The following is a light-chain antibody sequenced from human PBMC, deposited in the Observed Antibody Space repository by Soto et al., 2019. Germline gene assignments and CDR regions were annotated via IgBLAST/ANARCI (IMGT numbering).Light chain of an antibody. CDR2: EVT. CDR1: SGDVGGYNS. CDR3: SSYAGSNNKV. J-gene: IGLJ2*01. Sequence: QSVLTQPPSASGSPGQSVTISCTGTSGDVGGYNSVSWYQQYPGKDPKLMINEVTKRPSGVPDRFSGSKSGSTASLTVSGLQAEDEADNDCSSYAGSNNKVFGGGTKHTVL. V-gene: IGLV2-8*01.